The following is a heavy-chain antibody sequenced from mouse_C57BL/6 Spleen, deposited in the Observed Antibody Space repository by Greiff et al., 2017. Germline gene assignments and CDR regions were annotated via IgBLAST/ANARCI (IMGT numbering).Heavy chain of an antibody. Sequence: QVQLQQSGPELVKPGASVKISCKASGYAFSSSWMNWVKQRPGKGLEWIGRIYPGDGDTNYNGKFKGQATLTADKSSSTAYMQLSSLTSEDSAVYFCARRAYYGRDWYFDVWGTGTTVTVSS. CDR2: IYPGDGDT. CDR1: GYAFSSSW. CDR3: ARRAYYGRDWYFDV. V-gene: IGHV1-82*01. D-gene: IGHD1-1*01. J-gene: IGHJ1*03.